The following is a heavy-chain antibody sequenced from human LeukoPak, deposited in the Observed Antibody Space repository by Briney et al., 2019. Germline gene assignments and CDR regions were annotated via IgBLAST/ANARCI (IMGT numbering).Heavy chain of an antibody. D-gene: IGHD1-26*01. CDR1: GFTFSSYS. CDR3: AARRIVGASSFDY. CDR2: ISSSSSYI. J-gene: IGHJ4*02. Sequence: GGSLRLSCAASGFTFSSYSMNWVRQAPGQGLEWVSSISSSSSYIYYADSVKGRFTISRDNAKNSLYLQMNSLRAEDTAVYYGAARRIVGASSFDYWGQGTLVTVSS. V-gene: IGHV3-21*01.